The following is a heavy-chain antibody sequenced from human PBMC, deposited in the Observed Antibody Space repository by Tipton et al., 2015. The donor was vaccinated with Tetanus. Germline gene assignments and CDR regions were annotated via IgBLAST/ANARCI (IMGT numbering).Heavy chain of an antibody. D-gene: IGHD2-15*01. J-gene: IGHJ2*01. Sequence: TLSLTCSVSGGSIGYYYWSWIRQSPGKGLEWIGHIYYNGSTKYNPSLKSRVTVSLDTSKKHFSLRLSSVTAADTAVYYCARGGLCVGPACAGISPLLDVWGRGTLVTVSS. CDR2: IYYNGST. CDR1: GGSIGYYY. V-gene: IGHV4-59*01. CDR3: ARGGLCVGPACAGISPLLDV.